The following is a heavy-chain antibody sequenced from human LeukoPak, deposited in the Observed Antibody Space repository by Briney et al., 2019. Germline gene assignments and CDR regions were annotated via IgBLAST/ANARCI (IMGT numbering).Heavy chain of an antibody. J-gene: IGHJ4*02. D-gene: IGHD6-19*01. CDR3: ARESQDHIAVAGNVPDY. CDR1: GFTFDDYG. V-gene: IGHV3-20*04. Sequence: GGSLRLSCAASGFTFDDYGMSWVRQAPGKGLEWVSGINWNGGSTGYADSVKGRFTISRDNAENSLYLQMNSLRAEDTALYYCARESQDHIAVAGNVPDYWGQGTLVTVSS. CDR2: INWNGGST.